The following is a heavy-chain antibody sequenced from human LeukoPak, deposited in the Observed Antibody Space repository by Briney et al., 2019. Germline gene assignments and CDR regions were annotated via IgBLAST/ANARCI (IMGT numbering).Heavy chain of an antibody. D-gene: IGHD3-10*01. J-gene: IGHJ4*02. CDR3: ARSDGYGLVGI. CDR1: GGSISITSYY. V-gene: IGHV4-39*07. Sequence: PSETLSLTCTVSGGSISITSYYWGWIRQPPGKGLEWIGSMYSSGSTYYNPSLKSRVIILIDTAKNHFSLNLSSVTAADTAVYYCARSDGYGLVGIWGQGTLVTVSS. CDR2: MYSSGST.